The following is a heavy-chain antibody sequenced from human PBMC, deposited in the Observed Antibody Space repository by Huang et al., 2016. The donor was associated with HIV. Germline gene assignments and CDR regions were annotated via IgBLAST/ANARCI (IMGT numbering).Heavy chain of an antibody. CDR1: GYTFFTYS. V-gene: IGHV1-18*01. CDR2: VSNYNGHT. D-gene: IGHD3-10*01. Sequence: QVQLVQSGPEMKKPGASVNVSCKASGYTFFTYSFSWVRQAPGQGLEWKGWVSNYNGHTNYAQKFQGRITLTTDVSTNSAYMELKNLRSDDTAVYYCARFRGPQVTLNWLDPWGQGTLVTVSS. CDR3: ARFRGPQVTLNWLDP. J-gene: IGHJ5*02.